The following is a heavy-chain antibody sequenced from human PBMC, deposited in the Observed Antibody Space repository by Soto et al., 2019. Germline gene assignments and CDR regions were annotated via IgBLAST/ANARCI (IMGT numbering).Heavy chain of an antibody. CDR1: GFIFSNAW. CDR3: TTDETYYYDSSGTAYDY. CDR2: FKSKTDGGTT. V-gene: IGHV3-15*01. J-gene: IGHJ4*02. Sequence: EVQLVESGGGFVKPGGSLRLSCAASGFIFSNAWMSWVRQAPGKGLEWVGRFKSKTDGGTTDYAAPVKGRFTISRDDSKNTLYLQMNSLKTEDTAVYYCTTDETYYYDSSGTAYDYWGQGTLVTVSS. D-gene: IGHD3-22*01.